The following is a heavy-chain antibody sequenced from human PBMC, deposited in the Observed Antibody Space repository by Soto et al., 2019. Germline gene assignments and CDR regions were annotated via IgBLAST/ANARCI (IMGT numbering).Heavy chain of an antibody. CDR3: ARDRGATPLIPLDY. J-gene: IGHJ4*02. CDR1: GFTFSSYG. V-gene: IGHV3-33*01. CDR2: IWYDGSNK. D-gene: IGHD1-26*01. Sequence: QVQLVESGGGVVQPGRSLRLSCAASGFTFSSYGMHWVRQAPGKGLEWVAVIWYDGSNKYYADSVKGRFTISRDNSKNTLYLQMNSLRAEDTAVYYCARDRGATPLIPLDYWGQGTLVTVSS.